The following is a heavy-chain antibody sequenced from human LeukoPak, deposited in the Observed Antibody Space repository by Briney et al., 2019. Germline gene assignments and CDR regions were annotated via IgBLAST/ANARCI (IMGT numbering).Heavy chain of an antibody. CDR2: IYTSGST. J-gene: IGHJ1*01. CDR1: GGSISSYY. D-gene: IGHD6-13*01. CDR3: ARESVVALAAAGGPLQH. V-gene: IGHV4-4*07. Sequence: SETLSLTCTVSGGSISSYYWSWIRQPAGKGLEWIGRIYTSGSTNYNPSLKSRVTMSVVTSKNPFSLKLSSVPAADTAVYYCARESVVALAAAGGPLQHWGQGTLVTVSS.